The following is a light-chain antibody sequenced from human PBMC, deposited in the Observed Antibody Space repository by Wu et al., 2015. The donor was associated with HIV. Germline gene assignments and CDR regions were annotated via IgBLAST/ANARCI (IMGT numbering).Light chain of an antibody. J-gene: IGKJ3*01. CDR3: QQRSNWPPVFT. Sequence: EIVLTQSPATLSLSPGERATLSCRASQSVSSYLAWYQQKPGQAPRLLIYDASNRATGIPARFSGSGSGTDFTLTISSLEPEDFAVYYCQQRSNWPPVFTFGLGTKVD. CDR2: DAS. CDR1: QSVSSY. V-gene: IGKV3-11*01.